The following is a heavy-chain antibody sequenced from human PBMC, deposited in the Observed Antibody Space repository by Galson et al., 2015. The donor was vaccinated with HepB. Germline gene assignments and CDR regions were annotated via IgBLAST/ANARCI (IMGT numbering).Heavy chain of an antibody. CDR1: GYTFTSYD. J-gene: IGHJ4*02. CDR3: ARVYYDSSGFLYLVY. Sequence: SVKVSCKASGYTFTSYDISWVRQAPGQGLEWMGGISAYNGTTNYIQKLQGRLTMTTDTSTSTAYMQLSSLRSDDTAVYYCARVYYDSSGFLYLVYWGQGTLVTVSS. D-gene: IGHD3-22*01. V-gene: IGHV1-18*01. CDR2: ISAYNGTT.